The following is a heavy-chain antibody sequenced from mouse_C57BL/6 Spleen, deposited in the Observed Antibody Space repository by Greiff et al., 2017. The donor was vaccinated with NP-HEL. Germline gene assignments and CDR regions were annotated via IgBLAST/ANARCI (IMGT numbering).Heavy chain of an antibody. V-gene: IGHV1-7*01. CDR3: ARDSYYYGSTPWFAY. J-gene: IGHJ3*01. CDR1: GYTFTSYW. D-gene: IGHD1-1*01. Sequence: QVQLQQSGAELAKPGASVKLSCKASGYTFTSYWMHWVKQRPGQGLEWIGYINPSSGYTKYNQKFKDKATLTADKSSSTAYMQLSSLTYEDSAVYDCARDSYYYGSTPWFAYWGQGTLVTVSA. CDR2: INPSSGYT.